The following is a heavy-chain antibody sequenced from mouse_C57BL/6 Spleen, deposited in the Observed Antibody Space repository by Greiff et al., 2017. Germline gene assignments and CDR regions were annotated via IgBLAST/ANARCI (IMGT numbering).Heavy chain of an antibody. CDR3: ARNWDDY. V-gene: IGHV1-55*01. CDR1: GYTFTSYW. J-gene: IGHJ2*01. CDR2: IYPGSGSP. Sequence: QVQLQQPGAELVKPGASVKMSCKASGYTFTSYWLTWVKQRPGQGLAWIGDIYPGSGSPNYNEKFKSKATLTVDTSSSTAYMQLSSLTSEDSAVYCCARNWDDYWGQGTTLTVSS. D-gene: IGHD4-1*01.